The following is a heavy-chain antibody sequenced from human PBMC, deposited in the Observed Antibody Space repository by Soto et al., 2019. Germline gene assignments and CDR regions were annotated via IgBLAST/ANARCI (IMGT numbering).Heavy chain of an antibody. V-gene: IGHV4-34*01. D-gene: IGHD3-10*01. Sequence: SETLSLTCAVYGGSFSGYYWSWIRQPPGKGLEWIGEINHSGSTNYNPSLKSRVTISVDTSKNQFSLKLSSVTAADTAVYYCARGLLWFGELTHFDYWGQGTLVTVSS. CDR2: INHSGST. CDR3: ARGLLWFGELTHFDY. J-gene: IGHJ4*02. CDR1: GGSFSGYY.